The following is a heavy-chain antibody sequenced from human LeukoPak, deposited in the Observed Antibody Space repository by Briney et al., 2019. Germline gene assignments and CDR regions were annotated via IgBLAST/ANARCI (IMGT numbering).Heavy chain of an antibody. CDR3: ARSCLSQMSYFQH. J-gene: IGHJ1*01. Sequence: ASVKVSCKASGNTFTSYYMHWVRQAPGQGLEWMGIIDPSGGSTRYAPKFQGRVTMTRDMSTSTVYMDLSSLRSEDTAVYYCARSCLSQMSYFQHWGQGTLVTVSS. V-gene: IGHV1-46*01. CDR2: IDPSGGST. CDR1: GNTFTSYY. D-gene: IGHD2/OR15-2a*01.